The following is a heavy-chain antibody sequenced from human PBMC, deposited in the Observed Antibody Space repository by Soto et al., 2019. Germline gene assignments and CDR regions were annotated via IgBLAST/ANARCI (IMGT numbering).Heavy chain of an antibody. CDR1: GGTFSSYA. CDR3: ARDLEYYDILTGPNGRYNAFDI. D-gene: IGHD3-9*01. J-gene: IGHJ3*02. Sequence: SVKVSCKASGGTFSSYAISWVRQAPGQGLEWMGGIIPIFGAANYAQKFQGRVTITADESTSTAYMELSSLRSEDTAVYYCARDLEYYDILTGPNGRYNAFDIWGQGTMVTVSS. V-gene: IGHV1-69*13. CDR2: IIPIFGAA.